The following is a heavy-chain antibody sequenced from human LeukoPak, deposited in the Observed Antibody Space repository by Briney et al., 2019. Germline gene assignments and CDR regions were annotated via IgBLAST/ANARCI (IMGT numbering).Heavy chain of an antibody. V-gene: IGHV4-34*01. CDR1: GGSFSGYY. CDR3: ARGVGATRVVFYFDY. Sequence: SETLSLTCAVYGGSFSGYYWSWIRQPPGKGLEWIGEINHSGSTNYNSSLKSRVTISVDTSKNQFSLKLSSVTAADTAVYYCARGVGATRVVFYFDYWGQGTLVTVSS. J-gene: IGHJ4*02. CDR2: INHSGST. D-gene: IGHD1-26*01.